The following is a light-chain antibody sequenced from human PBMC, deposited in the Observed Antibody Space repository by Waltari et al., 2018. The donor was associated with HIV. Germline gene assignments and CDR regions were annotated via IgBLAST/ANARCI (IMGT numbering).Light chain of an antibody. Sequence: QSALTQPRSVSGSPGQSVTISCTGTSSDVGGYNYVSWYQQHPAKAPKLMIYDVSKRPSGVPDRFSGSKSGNMASLTISGLQAEDEADYYCCSYAGSYFYVFGTGTKVTVL. V-gene: IGLV2-11*01. CDR1: SSDVGGYNY. J-gene: IGLJ1*01. CDR2: DVS. CDR3: CSYAGSYFYV.